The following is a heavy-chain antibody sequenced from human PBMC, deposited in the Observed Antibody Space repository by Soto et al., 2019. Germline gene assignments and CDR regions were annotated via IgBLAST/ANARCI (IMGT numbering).Heavy chain of an antibody. V-gene: IGHV3-64D*08. CDR1: GFTFSSYA. Sequence: GGSLRLSCSASGFTFSSYAMHWVRQAPGKGLEYVSRISSKGDDTYYADSVQGRFTISRDNSKSTLYLQMSSLRVEDTAVYFCVKLPLQDSYGYYYYDMDVWGHGTTVTVSS. D-gene: IGHD5-18*01. CDR3: VKLPLQDSYGYYYYDMDV. CDR2: ISSKGDDT. J-gene: IGHJ6*02.